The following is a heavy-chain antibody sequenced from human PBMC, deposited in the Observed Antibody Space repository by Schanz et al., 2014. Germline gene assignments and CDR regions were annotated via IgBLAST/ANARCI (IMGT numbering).Heavy chain of an antibody. CDR3: AREQIMAAAGLVDY. CDR1: GFTFSDYY. CDR2: ISGTTTYT. J-gene: IGHJ4*01. D-gene: IGHD6-13*01. V-gene: IGHV3-11*05. Sequence: GQLAESGGGLVQPGGSLRLSCAASGFTFSDYYMSWIRQAPGKGLEWVSYISGTTTYTNYADSVKGRFTISRDNAKNSLYLQMNSLRAEDTAVYYCAREQIMAAAGLVDYWGRGTLVTVSS.